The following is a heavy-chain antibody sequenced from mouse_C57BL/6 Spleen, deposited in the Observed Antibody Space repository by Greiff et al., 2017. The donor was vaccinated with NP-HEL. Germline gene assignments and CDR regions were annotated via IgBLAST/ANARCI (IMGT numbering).Heavy chain of an antibody. CDR1: GYSFTDYN. CDR3: AYGSSYRGYGYCDV. D-gene: IGHD1-1*01. CDR2: INPNYGTT. Sequence: EVQLQQSGPELVKPGASVKISCKASGYSFTDYNMNWVKQSNGKSLEWIGVINPNYGTTSYNQKFKGKATLTVDQSSSTAYMQLNSLTSEDSAVYYCAYGSSYRGYGYCDVWGTGTTVTVSS. J-gene: IGHJ1*03. V-gene: IGHV1-39*01.